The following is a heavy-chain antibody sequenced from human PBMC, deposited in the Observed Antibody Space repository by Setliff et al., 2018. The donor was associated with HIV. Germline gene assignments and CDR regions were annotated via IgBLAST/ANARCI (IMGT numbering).Heavy chain of an antibody. CDR2: IYYSGST. D-gene: IGHD3-22*01. CDR1: GGSVNSTNYY. CDR3: ARETFEYCFDDSGYYPDW. V-gene: IGHV4-39*02. J-gene: IGHJ4*02. Sequence: SETLSLTCTVSGGSVNSTNYYWGWIRQPPGKGLEWIGSIYYSGSTYYNPSLKIRVTISVDTSKNQFSLKLRSVTAADTAVYYCARETFEYCFDDSGYYPDWWGQGTLVTVSS.